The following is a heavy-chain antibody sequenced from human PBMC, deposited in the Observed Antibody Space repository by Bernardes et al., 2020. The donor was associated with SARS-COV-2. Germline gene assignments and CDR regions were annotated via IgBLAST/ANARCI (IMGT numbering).Heavy chain of an antibody. Sequence: GGSLRLSCVGSGFTFSNYNMNWVRQAPGKGLEWVSKISSSDSAIYYADSVKGRFTISRDNSKNTLYLQMNSLRAEDTAIYYCAKGSFGVELLHAFDIWGQGTMVTVSS. CDR1: GFTFSNYN. J-gene: IGHJ3*02. CDR2: ISSSDSAI. V-gene: IGHV3-48*01. CDR3: AKGSFGVELLHAFDI. D-gene: IGHD3-3*01.